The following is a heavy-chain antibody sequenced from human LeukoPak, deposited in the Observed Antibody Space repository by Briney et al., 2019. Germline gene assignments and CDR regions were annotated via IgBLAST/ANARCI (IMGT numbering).Heavy chain of an antibody. J-gene: IGHJ4*02. D-gene: IGHD2-15*01. CDR2: INPNSGGT. Sequence: GASVKVSCKASGYTFTGYYMHWVRQAPGQGREWVGWINPNSGGTNYAQKFQGRVTMTRDTSINTAYMELSRLRADDTAVYYCAKVVAATPDRYFDYWGQGTLVTVSS. V-gene: IGHV1-2*02. CDR3: AKVVAATPDRYFDY. CDR1: GYTFTGYY.